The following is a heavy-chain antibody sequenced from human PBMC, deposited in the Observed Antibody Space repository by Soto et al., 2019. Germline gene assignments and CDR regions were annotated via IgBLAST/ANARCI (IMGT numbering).Heavy chain of an antibody. V-gene: IGHV1-69*13. D-gene: IGHD6-19*01. CDR3: ARDMYSSGWYYDYYYGMDV. CDR2: IIPIFGTA. Sequence: SVKVSCKASGGTFSSYAISWVRQAPGQGLEWMGGIIPIFGTANYAQKFQGRVTITADESTSTAYMELSSLRSEDTAVYYCARDMYSSGWYYDYYYGMDVWGQGTTVTVSS. J-gene: IGHJ6*02. CDR1: GGTFSSYA.